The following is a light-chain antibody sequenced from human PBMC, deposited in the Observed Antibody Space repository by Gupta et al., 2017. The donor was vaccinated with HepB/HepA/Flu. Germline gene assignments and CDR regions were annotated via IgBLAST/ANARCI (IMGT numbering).Light chain of an antibody. J-gene: IGKJ4*01. Sequence: DIQMTQSPSSLSASVGDRVTITCRASQTINNYLNWYQQKRGKAPKLLIYAASNLQSGVPTRFSGSGSGTDFTLTISSLQPEDFATYYCQQTYSNSFGGGTKVEIK. V-gene: IGKV1-39*01. CDR1: QTINNY. CDR3: QQTYSNS. CDR2: AAS.